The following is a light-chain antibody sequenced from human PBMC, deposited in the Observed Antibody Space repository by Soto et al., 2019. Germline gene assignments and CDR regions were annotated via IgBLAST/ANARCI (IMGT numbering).Light chain of an antibody. CDR2: DVT. Sequence: QLVLTQPASVSGSPGQSITISCTGTSSDVGAYNYVSWYQQNPGKAPKLMIYDVTNRPSGVSNRFSGSKSGNTASLTISGLQAEDEADYYCSSFTTSTTYVFGTGTKLTVL. CDR1: SSDVGAYNY. V-gene: IGLV2-14*01. CDR3: SSFTTSTTYV. J-gene: IGLJ1*01.